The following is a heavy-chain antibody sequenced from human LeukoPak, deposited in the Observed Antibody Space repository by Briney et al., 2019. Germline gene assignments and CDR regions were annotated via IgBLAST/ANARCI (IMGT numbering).Heavy chain of an antibody. CDR1: VYTFTIYD. D-gene: IGHD2-15*01. CDR3: ARRGGLKRGGSCFDY. J-gene: IGHJ4*02. CDR2: MNPNSGNT. Sequence: ASVKVSFTASVYTFTIYDINWVRQATGQGLEWMGWMNPNSGNTGYAQKFQGRVTMTRNTSISTAYMELSSLRSEDTAVYYCARRGGLKRGGSCFDYWGQGTLVTVSS. V-gene: IGHV1-8*01.